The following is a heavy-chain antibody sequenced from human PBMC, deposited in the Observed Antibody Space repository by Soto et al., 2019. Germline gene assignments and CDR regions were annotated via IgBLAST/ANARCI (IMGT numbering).Heavy chain of an antibody. CDR2: MNPNSGNT. D-gene: IGHD2-2*01. Sequence: GASVKVSCKASGYTFTSYDINWVRQATGQGLEWMGWMNPNSGNTGYAQKFQGRVTMTRNTSISTAYMELRSLRSDDTAVYYCARGEERVAMPSGYWGQGTLVTVSS. CDR1: GYTFTSYD. CDR3: ARGEERVAMPSGY. V-gene: IGHV1-8*01. J-gene: IGHJ4*02.